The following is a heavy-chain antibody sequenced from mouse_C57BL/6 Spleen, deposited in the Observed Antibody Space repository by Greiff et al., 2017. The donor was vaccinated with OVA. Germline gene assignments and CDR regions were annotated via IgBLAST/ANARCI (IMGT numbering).Heavy chain of an antibody. CDR3: ARREGNSNSYAMDY. Sequence: EVMLVESGGGLVKPGGSLKLSCAASGFTFSDYGMHWVRQAPGKGLEWVAYISSGSSTIYYADTVKGRFTISRDTAKNTLFLQMTSLRSEDTAMYYCARREGNSNSYAMDYWGQGTSVTVSS. J-gene: IGHJ4*01. CDR2: ISSGSSTI. V-gene: IGHV5-17*01. D-gene: IGHD2-5*01. CDR1: GFTFSDYG.